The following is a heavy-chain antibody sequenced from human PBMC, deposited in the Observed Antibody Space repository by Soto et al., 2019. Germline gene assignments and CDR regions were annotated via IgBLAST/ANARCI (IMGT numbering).Heavy chain of an antibody. CDR3: ARGDTGYSSSWYGRPFYYYYYGMDV. Sequence: QPGGSLRLSCAASGFTFSSYGMHWVRQAPGKGLEWVAVIWYDGSNKYYADSVKGRFTISRDNSKNTLYLQMNSLRAEDTAVYYCARGDTGYSSSWYGRPFYYYYYGMDVWGQGTTVTVSS. CDR1: GFTFSSYG. CDR2: IWYDGSNK. V-gene: IGHV3-33*01. J-gene: IGHJ6*02. D-gene: IGHD6-13*01.